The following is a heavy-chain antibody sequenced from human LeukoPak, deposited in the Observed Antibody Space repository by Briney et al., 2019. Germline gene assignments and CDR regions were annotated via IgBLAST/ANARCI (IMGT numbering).Heavy chain of an antibody. D-gene: IGHD4-17*01. Sequence: SGGSLRLSCAASGFTFSSYAMHWVRQAPGKGLEWVAVISYDGSNKYYADSVKGRFTISSDISKNTLYLQMSSLRAEDTAVYYCARDRGGYGESYFDYWGQGTLVTVSS. V-gene: IGHV3-30-3*01. CDR3: ARDRGGYGESYFDY. J-gene: IGHJ4*02. CDR1: GFTFSSYA. CDR2: ISYDGSNK.